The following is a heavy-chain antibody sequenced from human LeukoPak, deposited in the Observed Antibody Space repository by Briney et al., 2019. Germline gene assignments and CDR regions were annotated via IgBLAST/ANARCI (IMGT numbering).Heavy chain of an antibody. CDR3: ARYYYGSGSHFFY. V-gene: IGHV3-23*01. Sequence: EGSLRLSCAASGFTFSGYAMSWVRQAPGKGLEWVSGITGSGGSTYSADSVKGRFTISRDNSKNTLYLQMNSLRAEDTALYYCARYYYGSGSHFFYWGQGTLVTVSS. J-gene: IGHJ4*02. CDR1: GFTFSGYA. CDR2: ITGSGGST. D-gene: IGHD3-10*01.